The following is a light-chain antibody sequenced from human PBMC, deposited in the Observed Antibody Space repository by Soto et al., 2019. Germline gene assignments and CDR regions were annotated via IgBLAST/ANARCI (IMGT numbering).Light chain of an antibody. Sequence: EIEMTQSPSTLSVSPGERATLSCRASQSVSYNLAWYQHKPGQAPRLLIYGPSTRATGIPSRFSGSGSGTEFTLTISSLQSADFSLYYCQQYNNWPRTFGQGTKVEIK. V-gene: IGKV3-15*01. CDR2: GPS. CDR1: QSVSYN. CDR3: QQYNNWPRT. J-gene: IGKJ1*01.